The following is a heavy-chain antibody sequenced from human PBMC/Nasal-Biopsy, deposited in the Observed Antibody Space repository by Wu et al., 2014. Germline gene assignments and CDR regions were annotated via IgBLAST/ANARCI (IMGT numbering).Heavy chain of an antibody. Sequence: LRLSCAASGFTFSDYYMTWIRQAPGKGLEWLSYISKIGSYTDYADSVKGRFTISRDNAKKLVYLEMNSLRAEDTAVYYCAKYYYALGSTFDPWGQGTLVTVSS. D-gene: IGHD3-10*01. CDR3: AKYYYALGSTFDP. J-gene: IGHJ5*02. CDR1: GFTFSDYY. CDR2: ISKIGSYT. V-gene: IGHV3-11*03.